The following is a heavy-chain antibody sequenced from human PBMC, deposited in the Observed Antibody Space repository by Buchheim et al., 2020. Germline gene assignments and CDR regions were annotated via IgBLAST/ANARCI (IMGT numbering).Heavy chain of an antibody. D-gene: IGHD2-2*01. CDR2: IYYSGST. CDR1: GGSISSSSYY. V-gene: IGHV4-39*01. CDR3: ARHSGYQLLSPNWFDP. J-gene: IGHJ5*02. Sequence: QLQLQESGPGLVKPSETLSLTCTVSGGSISSSSYYWGWIRQPPGKGLEWIGSIYYSGSTYYNPPLKSRVTISVDTSKNQFSLKLSSVTAADTAVYYCARHSGYQLLSPNWFDPWGQGTL.